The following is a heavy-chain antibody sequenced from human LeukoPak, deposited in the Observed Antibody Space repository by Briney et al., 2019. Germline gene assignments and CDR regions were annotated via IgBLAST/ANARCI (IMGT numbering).Heavy chain of an antibody. Sequence: GGSLRLSCTASGFTFRYALMICVRQAPGKGREGVGRIKNESDGGTPDYAAPVKGRFTISRDDSKNPLYLQMNSLKTEDTGVYYCTTDDYDILTSDYFFDSWGQGTLVTVSS. CDR2: IKNESDGGTP. CDR1: GFTFRYAL. D-gene: IGHD3-9*01. V-gene: IGHV3-15*01. J-gene: IGHJ4*02. CDR3: TTDDYDILTSDYFFDS.